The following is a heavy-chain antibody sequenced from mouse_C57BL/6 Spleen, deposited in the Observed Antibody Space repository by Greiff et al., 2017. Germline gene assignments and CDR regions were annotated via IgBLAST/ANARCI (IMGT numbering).Heavy chain of an antibody. V-gene: IGHV14-1*01. J-gene: IGHJ1*03. CDR3: TQGGTTVVEDWYFDV. Sequence: EVQLQQSGAELVRPGASVKLSCTASGFNIKDYYMHWVKQRPEQGLEWIGRIDPEDGDTEYAPKFQGKATMTADTSSNTAYLQLSSLRSEDTAVYYCTQGGTTVVEDWYFDVWGTGTTVTVSS. D-gene: IGHD1-1*01. CDR1: GFNIKDYY. CDR2: IDPEDGDT.